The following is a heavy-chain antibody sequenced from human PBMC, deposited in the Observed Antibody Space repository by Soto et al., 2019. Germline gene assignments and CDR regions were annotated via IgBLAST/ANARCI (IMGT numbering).Heavy chain of an antibody. J-gene: IGHJ3*01. Sequence: QVQLVESGGGVVQPERSLRLSCAASGFTFSDYGIHWVRQAPGKGLEWVAVIWYDGTQKYYADSVRGRFTISRDNSKNMVYLQMNSLRVEDTAVYYCEGRDDPFHVWGQGTMVTVSS. CDR3: EGRDDPFHV. CDR1: GFTFSDYG. V-gene: IGHV3-33*01. CDR2: IWYDGTQK.